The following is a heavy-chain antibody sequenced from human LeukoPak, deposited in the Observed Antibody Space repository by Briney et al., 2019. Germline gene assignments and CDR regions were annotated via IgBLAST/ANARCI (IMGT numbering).Heavy chain of an antibody. V-gene: IGHV4-59*01. D-gene: IGHD3-10*02. J-gene: IGHJ4*02. CDR1: GGSISSYY. CDR2: IYYSGST. Sequence: SETLSLTRAVSGGSISSYYWNWIRQPPGKGLGWIGYIYYSGSTNYNPSLKSRVTISIDTSKNQLSLQLTSVTAADTAVYYCATDVRGLVPYYFDFWGQGTLVTVSS. CDR3: ATDVRGLVPYYFDF.